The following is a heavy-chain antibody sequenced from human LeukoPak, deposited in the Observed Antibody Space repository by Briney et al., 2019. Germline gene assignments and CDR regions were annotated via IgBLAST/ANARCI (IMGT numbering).Heavy chain of an antibody. CDR2: IYPGDSDT. CDR1: GYSLTKYL. J-gene: IGHJ4*01. D-gene: IGHD1-14*01. V-gene: IGHV5-51*01. Sequence: GESLKISCQCSGYSLTKYLIGRVRQTPGKGLEWMGIIYPGDSDTRYSPSFQGQVTISADKSFSTAYLQWSSLKASDTAIYYCARGMTSFAYWARGTLVTVSS. CDR3: ARGMTSFAY.